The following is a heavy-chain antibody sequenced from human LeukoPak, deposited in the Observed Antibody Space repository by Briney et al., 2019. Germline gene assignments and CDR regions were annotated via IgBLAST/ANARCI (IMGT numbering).Heavy chain of an antibody. Sequence: GGSLRLSCAASGFTFSSYAMSWVRQAPGKGLEWVSAISGSGGSTYYADSVKGRFTISRDNSKNTLYLQMNSLRAEDTAVYYCAKEDTSYGSGSYYNSPFGYWGQGTLVTVSS. CDR1: GFTFSSYA. CDR2: ISGSGGST. CDR3: AKEDTSYGSGSYYNSPFGY. V-gene: IGHV3-23*01. J-gene: IGHJ4*02. D-gene: IGHD3-10*01.